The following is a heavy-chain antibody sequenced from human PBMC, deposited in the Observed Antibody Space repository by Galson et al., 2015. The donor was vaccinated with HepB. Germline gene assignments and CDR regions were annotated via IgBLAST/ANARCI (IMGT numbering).Heavy chain of an antibody. CDR3: AKGGCTSGACSLDS. D-gene: IGHD2-8*01. Sequence: SLRLSCAASGFTFSAYAMDWVRQAPGKGLEWLAVISCDGDKTYYSDSVNGRFTISRDTANNTLNLQMNSLRDDDSSVYYCAKGGCTSGACSLDSWGQGTLVTGS. CDR1: GFTFSAYA. CDR2: ISCDGDKT. V-gene: IGHV3-30*18. J-gene: IGHJ4*02.